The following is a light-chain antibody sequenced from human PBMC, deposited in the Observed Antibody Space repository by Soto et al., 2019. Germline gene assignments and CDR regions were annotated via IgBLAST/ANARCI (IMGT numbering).Light chain of an antibody. CDR3: QQRSNWLRPT. J-gene: IGKJ2*01. CDR1: QSVSSY. V-gene: IGKV3-11*01. Sequence: EIVLTQSPATLSLSPGERATLSCRASQSVSSYLAWYQQKPGQAPRLLIYDASNRATGIPARFSGSGSGTDVPLTISSLEPADFAVYYCQQRSNWLRPTFGQGTKLEIK. CDR2: DAS.